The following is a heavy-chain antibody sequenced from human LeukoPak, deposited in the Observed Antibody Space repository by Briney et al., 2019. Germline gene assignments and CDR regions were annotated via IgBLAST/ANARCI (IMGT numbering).Heavy chain of an antibody. D-gene: IGHD3-22*01. J-gene: IGHJ3*02. CDR1: GFRFDDNA. CDR3: TKLHFHDSSGYYTLLPLGAFDI. V-gene: IGHV3-49*04. CDR2: IRSNVFGGTT. Sequence: GGSLRLSCVTSGFRFDDNAMSSVRQAPGKGLEWVGLIRSNVFGGTTEYAASVRGRFSISRDDSKSIAYLQMNSLKTEDSAIYYCTKLHFHDSSGYYTLLPLGAFDIWGQGTMVTVSS.